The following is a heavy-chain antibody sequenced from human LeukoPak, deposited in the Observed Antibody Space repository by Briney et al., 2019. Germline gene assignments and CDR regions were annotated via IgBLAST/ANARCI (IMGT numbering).Heavy chain of an antibody. J-gene: IGHJ4*02. CDR1: GGSFSGYY. CDR3: ARGPGDTVATTFDY. CDR2: INHSGST. V-gene: IGHV4-34*01. Sequence: PSETLSLTCAVYGGSFSGYYWSWIRQPPGKGLEWIGEINHSGSTNYNPSLKSRVTISVDTSKNQFSLKLSSVTAADTAVYYCARGPGDTVATTFDYWGQGTPVTVSS. D-gene: IGHD4-17*01.